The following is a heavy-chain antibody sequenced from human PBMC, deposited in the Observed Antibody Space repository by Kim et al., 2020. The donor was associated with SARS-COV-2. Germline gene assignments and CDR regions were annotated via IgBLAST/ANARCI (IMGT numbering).Heavy chain of an antibody. CDR3: ARGHYGDYEGYYYGMDV. D-gene: IGHD4-17*01. J-gene: IGHJ6*02. CDR2: TYYRSKWYN. Sequence: SQTLSLTCAISGDSVSSNSAAWNWIRQSPSRGLEWLGRTYYRSKWYNDYAVSVKSRITINPDTSKNQFSLQLNSVTPEDTAVYYCARGHYGDYEGYYYGMDVWGQGTTVTVSS. V-gene: IGHV6-1*01. CDR1: GDSVSSNSAA.